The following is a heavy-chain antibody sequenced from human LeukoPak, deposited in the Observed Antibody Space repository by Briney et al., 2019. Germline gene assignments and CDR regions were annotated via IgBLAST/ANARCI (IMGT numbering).Heavy chain of an antibody. D-gene: IGHD3-22*01. CDR3: AKSGHYYDSSGYSASKYYFDY. CDR2: TYYRSKWYN. V-gene: IGHV6-1*01. Sequence: ASQTLSLTCAISGDSVSRSSAAWNWIRQSPSRGLEWLGRTYYRSKWYNDYAVSVKSRITINPDTSKNQFSLQLNSVTPEDTAVYYCAKSGHYYDSSGYSASKYYFDYWGQGTLVTVSS. CDR1: GDSVSRSSAA. J-gene: IGHJ4*02.